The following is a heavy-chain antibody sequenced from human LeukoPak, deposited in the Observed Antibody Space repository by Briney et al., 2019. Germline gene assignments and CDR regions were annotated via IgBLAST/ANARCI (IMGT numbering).Heavy chain of an antibody. V-gene: IGHV1-2*04. CDR1: GYTFTGYY. CDR3: ARDSRFGEEGYYYYGMDV. Sequence: ASVKVSCKASGYTFTGYYMHWVRQAPGQGLEWVGWINPNSGGTNYAQKFQGWVTMTRDTSISTAYMELSRLRSDDTAVYYCARDSRFGEEGYYYYGMDVWGQGTTVTVSS. CDR2: INPNSGGT. D-gene: IGHD3-10*01. J-gene: IGHJ6*02.